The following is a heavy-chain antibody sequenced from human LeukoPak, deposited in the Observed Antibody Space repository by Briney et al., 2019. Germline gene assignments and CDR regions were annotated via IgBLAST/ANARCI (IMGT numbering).Heavy chain of an antibody. CDR3: ARDQGYCSGGSCYFFHFDY. J-gene: IGHJ4*02. Sequence: GRSLRLSCAASVFTFSSYAMHWVRQAPGRGLEGVAVISYDGSNKYYADSVKGRFTISRDNSKNTLYLQMNSLRAEDTAVYYCARDQGYCSGGSCYFFHFDYWGQGTLVTVSS. D-gene: IGHD2-15*01. V-gene: IGHV3-30*04. CDR2: ISYDGSNK. CDR1: VFTFSSYA.